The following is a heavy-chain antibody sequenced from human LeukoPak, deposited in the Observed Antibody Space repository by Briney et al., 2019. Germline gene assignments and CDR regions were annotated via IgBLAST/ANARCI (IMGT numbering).Heavy chain of an antibody. Sequence: PGGSLRLSCAASGFTFSSYWMSWVRQAPGKGLEWVANIKQDGSEKYYVDSVKGRFTISRDNAKNSLYLQMNSLRAEDTAVYYCARDLFSVRGVIITPKWGQYYFDYWGQGTLVTVPS. CDR1: GFTFSSYW. CDR2: IKQDGSEK. CDR3: ARDLFSVRGVIITPKWGQYYFDY. J-gene: IGHJ4*02. D-gene: IGHD3-10*01. V-gene: IGHV3-7*01.